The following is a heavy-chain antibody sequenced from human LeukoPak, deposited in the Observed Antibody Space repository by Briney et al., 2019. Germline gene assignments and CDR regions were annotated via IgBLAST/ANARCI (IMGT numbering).Heavy chain of an antibody. J-gene: IGHJ4*02. D-gene: IGHD5-18*01. Sequence: SETLSLTCTVSGGSITTATYHWGWIRQSPGKGLEWIGSIHYSGSTYYNPSLKSRVTISVDTSKNQFSLKLSSVTAADTAVYYCARPKIRGYSYGYWSLWGQGTLVTVSS. V-gene: IGHV4-39*07. CDR3: ARPKIRGYSYGYWSL. CDR1: GGSITTATYH. CDR2: IHYSGST.